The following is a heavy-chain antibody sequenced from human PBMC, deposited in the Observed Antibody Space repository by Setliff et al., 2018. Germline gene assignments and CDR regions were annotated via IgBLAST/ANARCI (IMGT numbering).Heavy chain of an antibody. CDR2: INPGGGSA. CDR1: GYTLSRHY. V-gene: IGHV1-46*01. J-gene: IGHJ4*02. Sequence: ASVKVSCKSTGYTLSRHYMHWARQAPGQGLEWMGIINPGGGSASIVQKFQGRVTMTSDTSTSTVYMALTGLTSEDTAVYYCARAGVAAADRKGLLDHWGQGTLVTVSS. CDR3: ARAGVAAADRKGLLDH. D-gene: IGHD6-13*01.